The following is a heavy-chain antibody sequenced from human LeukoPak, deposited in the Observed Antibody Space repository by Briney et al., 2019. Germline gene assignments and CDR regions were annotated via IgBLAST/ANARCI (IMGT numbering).Heavy chain of an antibody. D-gene: IGHD5-24*01. V-gene: IGHV3-21*01. CDR2: ITSSGNYI. CDR1: GFTFRTSS. J-gene: IGHJ4*02. Sequence: GGSLRLSCAASGFTFRTSSMSWVRQAPGMGLEWVSSITSSGNYIYYADSVKGRFTISRDNAKNSQYLQMNSLRAEDTAVYYCARDGDGYNLDYWGQGILVTVSS. CDR3: ARDGDGYNLDY.